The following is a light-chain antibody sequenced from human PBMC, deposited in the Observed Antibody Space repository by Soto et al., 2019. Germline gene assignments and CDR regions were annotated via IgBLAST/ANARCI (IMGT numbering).Light chain of an antibody. J-gene: IGLJ1*01. CDR1: SSNIGAGYD. Sequence: QSVLTQPPSVSGAPGQRVTISCTGSSSNIGAGYDVHWYQQLPGTAPKLLIYGNSNRPSGVPDRFPGSKPGTSASLAITGLQAEDEADYYCQSYDSSLSSYVFGTGTKLTVL. CDR2: GNS. CDR3: QSYDSSLSSYV. V-gene: IGLV1-40*01.